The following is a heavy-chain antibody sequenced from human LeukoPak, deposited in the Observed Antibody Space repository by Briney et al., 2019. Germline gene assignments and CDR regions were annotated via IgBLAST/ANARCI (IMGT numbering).Heavy chain of an antibody. CDR2: IRSTAYGATT. V-gene: IGHV3-49*04. CDR3: AKDSGPIQLWLKWANNFDY. J-gene: IGHJ4*02. CDR1: GFIFGDYA. D-gene: IGHD5-18*01. Sequence: PGGSLRLSCTASGFIFGDYAMSWVRQAPEKGLEWVAFIRSTAYGATTEYAASVKDRFTISRDDSKRIAYLQMNSLRAEDTAVYYCAKDSGPIQLWLKWANNFDYWGQGTLVTVSS.